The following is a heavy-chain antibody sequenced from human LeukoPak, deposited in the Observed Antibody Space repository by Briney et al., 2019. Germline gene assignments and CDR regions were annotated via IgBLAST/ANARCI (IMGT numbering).Heavy chain of an antibody. CDR2: TDWDDDK. CDR3: AHREIAVAGLNAFDI. J-gene: IGHJ3*02. Sequence: SGPALVKPTQTLTLTCTFSGFSLSTNTMCVNWIRQPPGKALEWLARTDWDDDKYYNTSLRTRLTISKDTSENQVVLSMTNMDPVDTATYYCAHREIAVAGLNAFDIWGQGTMVTVSS. V-gene: IGHV2-70*12. CDR1: GFSLSTNTMC. D-gene: IGHD6-19*01.